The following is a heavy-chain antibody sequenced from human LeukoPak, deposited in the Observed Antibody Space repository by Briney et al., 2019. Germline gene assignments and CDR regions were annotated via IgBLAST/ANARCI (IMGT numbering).Heavy chain of an antibody. CDR1: GDSISSGTYY. CDR3: ARHADSSWSSPIDS. Sequence: PSETLSLTCAVSGDSISSGTYYWGWVRQPPGKGLEWIGTIYYIGYTYYSPSVKSRISISVDTSKNQFSLKLTSVTAADTAMYYCARHADSSWSSPIDSWGQGTLVTVSS. J-gene: IGHJ4*02. D-gene: IGHD6-13*01. V-gene: IGHV4-39*01. CDR2: IYYIGYT.